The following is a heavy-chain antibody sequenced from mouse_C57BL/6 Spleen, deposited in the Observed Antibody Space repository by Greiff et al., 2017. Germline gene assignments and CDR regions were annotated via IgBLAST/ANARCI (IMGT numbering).Heavy chain of an antibody. CDR3: ARGSSGYVAWFAY. CDR2: IDPSDSYT. Sequence: QVQLQQPGAELVKPGASVKLSCKASGYTFTSYWMQWVKQRPGQGLEWIGEIDPSDSYTNYNQKVKGKATLTVDTSSSTAYMQLSSLTSEDSAVYYCARGSSGYVAWFAYWGQGTLVTVSA. CDR1: GYTFTSYW. V-gene: IGHV1-50*01. D-gene: IGHD3-2*02. J-gene: IGHJ3*01.